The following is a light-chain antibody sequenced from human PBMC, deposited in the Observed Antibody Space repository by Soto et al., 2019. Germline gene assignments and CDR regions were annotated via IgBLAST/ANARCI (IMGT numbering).Light chain of an antibody. CDR1: SSDVGGYNY. CDR3: SSFTSSGTRV. J-gene: IGLJ1*01. V-gene: IGLV2-14*01. CDR2: EVS. Sequence: QSVLTQPASVSGSPGQSITISCTGTSSDVGGYNYVSWYQQHPGKAPKVMIYEVSNRPSGVSNRFSGSKSGNTASLTISGLQAEDAAYYYCSSFTSSGTRVFGTGTKLTVL.